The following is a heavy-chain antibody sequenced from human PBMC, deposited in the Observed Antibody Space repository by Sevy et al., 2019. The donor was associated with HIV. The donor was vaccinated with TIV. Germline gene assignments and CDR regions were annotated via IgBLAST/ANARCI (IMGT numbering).Heavy chain of an antibody. Sequence: GSLRLSCSASGFTFRTYAMTWVRQAPGKGLEWVSSISGPGSLTPYADSAKGRFTISRDNSKNTLFLQLNSLRAEDTAFYYCAKGDEPASDYADYVPNAFDIWGRGTMVTVSS. CDR2: ISGPGSLT. CDR1: GFTFRTYA. CDR3: AKGDEPASDYADYVPNAFDI. D-gene: IGHD4-17*01. V-gene: IGHV3-23*01. J-gene: IGHJ3*02.